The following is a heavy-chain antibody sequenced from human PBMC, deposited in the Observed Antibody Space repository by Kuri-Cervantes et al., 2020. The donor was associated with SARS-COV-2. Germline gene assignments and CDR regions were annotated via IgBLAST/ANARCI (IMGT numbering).Heavy chain of an antibody. CDR3: ARAISVTPNLWAWGPKSYYYYALDV. Sequence: SVKVSCKASGYTFTSYGISWVRQAPGQGLECMGGIIPKFGTTNYAQRFQGRVTISADESTRTAFMELSGLRYEDTALCYCARAISVTPNLWAWGPKSYYYYALDVWGQGTAVTVSS. V-gene: IGHV1-69*13. CDR1: GYTFTSYG. D-gene: IGHD4-17*01. J-gene: IGHJ6*02. CDR2: IIPKFGTT.